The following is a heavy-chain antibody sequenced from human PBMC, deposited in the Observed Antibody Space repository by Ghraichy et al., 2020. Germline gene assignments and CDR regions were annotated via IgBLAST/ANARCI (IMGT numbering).Heavy chain of an antibody. V-gene: IGHV3-48*02. D-gene: IGHD2-21*01. CDR3: ARGSRVVRFFYYDGMDV. CDR2: ITSSSRTT. Sequence: GGSLRLSCVGSGFTLSSYSVNWVRQSPGKGLEWVSYITSSSRTTAYADSVKGRFTISRDNAQNSLYLQMNSLRDEDTAVYYCARGSRVVRFFYYDGMDVWGQGTTVTVS. J-gene: IGHJ6*02. CDR1: GFTLSSYS.